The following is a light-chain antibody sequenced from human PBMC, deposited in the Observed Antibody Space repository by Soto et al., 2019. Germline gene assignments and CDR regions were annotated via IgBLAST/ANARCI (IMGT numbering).Light chain of an antibody. CDR1: SSDLAIYNY. Sequence: QSALTQPASGSGSPGQSITSSCTGTSSDLAIYNYVSWYQQQRGKAPKLMIYQVTNRPAGVSIRFSGSRSGNTASLTISGLQAEDEADYYCSSYTDSSNYVFGTGTKV. CDR2: QVT. CDR3: SSYTDSSNYV. J-gene: IGLJ1*01. V-gene: IGLV2-14*01.